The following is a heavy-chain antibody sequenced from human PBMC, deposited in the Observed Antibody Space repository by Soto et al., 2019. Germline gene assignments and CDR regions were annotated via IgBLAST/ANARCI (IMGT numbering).Heavy chain of an antibody. Sequence: GGSLRLSCAASGFTFTSYAMSWVRQAPGKGLEWVSAIRGSGGSTYYADSVKGRFTISRDNSKNTLYLQMNSLRAEDTAVYYYAKDRVNYDFWSGSYFDYWGQGTLVTVSS. J-gene: IGHJ4*02. D-gene: IGHD3-3*01. CDR3: AKDRVNYDFWSGSYFDY. CDR1: GFTFTSYA. V-gene: IGHV3-23*01. CDR2: IRGSGGST.